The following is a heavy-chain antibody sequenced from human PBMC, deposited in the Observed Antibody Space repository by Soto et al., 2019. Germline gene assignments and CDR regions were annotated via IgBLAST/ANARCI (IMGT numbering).Heavy chain of an antibody. D-gene: IGHD6-13*01. J-gene: IGHJ3*02. CDR1: GYTFTTFG. Sequence: QVQLVQSGAEVKKPGASVKVSCKASGYTFTTFGISWVRQAPGQGLEWMGWISAYTGNTNYAQRLQGRVTMTTDTSKNTAYMEVRSVRSDDTAVYYCVRVVGYSGSLWRHSAFDIWGEGKTVTVSS. V-gene: IGHV1-18*01. CDR3: VRVVGYSGSLWRHSAFDI. CDR2: ISAYTGNT.